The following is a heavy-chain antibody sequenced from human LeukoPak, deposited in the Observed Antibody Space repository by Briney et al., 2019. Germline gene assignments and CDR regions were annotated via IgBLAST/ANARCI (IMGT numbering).Heavy chain of an antibody. J-gene: IGHJ3*02. Sequence: VASVKVSCKASGYTFTSYDINWVRQATGQGLEWMGWMNPNSGNTGYAQKFQGRVTMTRNTSISTAYMELSSLRSEGTAVYYCARTIYGGNEAFDIWGQGTMVTVSS. CDR1: GYTFTSYD. CDR2: MNPNSGNT. V-gene: IGHV1-8*01. D-gene: IGHD4-23*01. CDR3: ARTIYGGNEAFDI.